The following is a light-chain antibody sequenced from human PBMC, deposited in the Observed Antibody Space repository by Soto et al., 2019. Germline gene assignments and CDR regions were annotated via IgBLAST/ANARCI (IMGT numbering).Light chain of an antibody. CDR2: GTS. CDR3: QQYGSSPPLT. J-gene: IGKJ4*01. V-gene: IGKV3-20*01. Sequence: EIVLTQSPGTLSLSPGERATLSCRASQSVSSRYLAWYQHKPGLAPSLLIYGTSSRAIGIPDRFSGSGSGTDFTLTISRLEPQDSAVYYCQQYGSSPPLTFGGGTKVEIK. CDR1: QSVSSRY.